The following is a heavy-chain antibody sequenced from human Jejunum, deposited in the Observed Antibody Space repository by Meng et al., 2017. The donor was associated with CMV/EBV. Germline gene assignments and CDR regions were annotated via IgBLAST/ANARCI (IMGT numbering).Heavy chain of an antibody. CDR2: INPNTGET. J-gene: IGHJ4*01. Sequence: KASGFNLIDNFMRWVRQAPSKQGLEWIGWINPNTGETHYAQKFQSRVTLTRDTSISTVFMELSSLTSDDTAVYYCARDYNFGPDYWGHGTRVTVSS. CDR1: GFNLIDNF. CDR3: ARDYNFGPDY. V-gene: IGHV1-2*02. D-gene: IGHD1-1*01.